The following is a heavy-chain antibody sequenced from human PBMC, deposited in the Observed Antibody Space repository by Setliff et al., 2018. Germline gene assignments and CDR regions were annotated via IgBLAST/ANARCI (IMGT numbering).Heavy chain of an antibody. CDR1: GSTLSKYY. CDR3: ARDRFYNSWSGTSITAPHDAFDI. CDR2: INPSGGLT. D-gene: IGHD3-3*01. V-gene: IGHV1-46*03. J-gene: IGHJ3*02. Sequence: ASVKVSCKASGSTLSKYYMHWVRQAPGQGLEWMGIINPSGGLTKYAQKFQGRATMTSDTSTNTAYLEVSSLRSEDTAVYFCARDRFYNSWSGTSITAPHDAFDIWGQGTMVTVS.